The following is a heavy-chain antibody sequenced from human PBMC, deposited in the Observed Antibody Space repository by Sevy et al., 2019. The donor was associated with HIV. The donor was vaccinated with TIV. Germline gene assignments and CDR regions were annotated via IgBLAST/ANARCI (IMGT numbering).Heavy chain of an antibody. CDR2: MNPNSGNT. D-gene: IGHD6-13*01. Sequence: ASVKVSCKASGYTFTSYDINWVRQATGQGLEWMGWMNPNSGNTGYAQKFQGRVTMTRNTSISTAYMELSSLRSEDTAVYYCARGPVAAAARRAAWFDPWGQGTLVTVSS. CDR3: ARGPVAAAARRAAWFDP. CDR1: GYTFTSYD. J-gene: IGHJ5*02. V-gene: IGHV1-8*01.